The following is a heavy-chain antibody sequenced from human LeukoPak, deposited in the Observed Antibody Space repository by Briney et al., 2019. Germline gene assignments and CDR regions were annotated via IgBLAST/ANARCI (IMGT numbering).Heavy chain of an antibody. Sequence: ASVKVSCKASGYSFTSYAIHWVRQAPGQRLEWMGWINAGNGNTMYSQKFQGRVTITRDTSANTAFLDLSSLTSEDSAVYYCARGGFDFRGRIIPLGYWGQGTLVSVSS. D-gene: IGHD3-10*01. V-gene: IGHV1-3*01. CDR2: INAGNGNT. J-gene: IGHJ4*02. CDR1: GYSFTSYA. CDR3: ARGGFDFRGRIIPLGY.